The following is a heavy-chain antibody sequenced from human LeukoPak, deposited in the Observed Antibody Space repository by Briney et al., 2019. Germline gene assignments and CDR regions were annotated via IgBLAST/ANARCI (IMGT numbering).Heavy chain of an antibody. D-gene: IGHD2-2*02. J-gene: IGHJ6*02. Sequence: PSQTLSLTCTVSGGSISSGGYYWSWIRQHPGKGLEWIGYIYYSGSTYYNPSLKSRVTISVDTSKNQFSLKLSSVTAADTAVYYCARGDIVVVPAAIENYYYGMDVWGQGTTVTVSS. CDR3: ARGDIVVVPAAIENYYYGMDV. CDR2: IYYSGST. CDR1: GGSISSGGYY. V-gene: IGHV4-31*03.